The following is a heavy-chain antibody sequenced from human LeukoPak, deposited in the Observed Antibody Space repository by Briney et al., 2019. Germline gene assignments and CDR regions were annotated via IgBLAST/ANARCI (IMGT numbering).Heavy chain of an antibody. CDR3: ARDKWLDY. Sequence: XXXVXQAPGKGLEWVSTSGTNTYYADSVKGRFTISRDNSKNTLFLQMNSLRAEDTAVYHCARDKWLDYWGQGTLVTVSS. CDR2: SGTNT. J-gene: IGHJ4*02. V-gene: IGHV3-23*01. D-gene: IGHD5-24*01.